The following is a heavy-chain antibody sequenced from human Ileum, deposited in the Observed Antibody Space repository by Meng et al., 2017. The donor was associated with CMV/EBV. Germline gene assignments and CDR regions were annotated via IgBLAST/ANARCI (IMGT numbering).Heavy chain of an antibody. Sequence: QVPARGAGPGLVNPSMTLSLTCTVSGDSLSTGDYYWSWIRHPPGKGPEWIGYIYYSGSTLYNPSLKSPVTISLDKSKNQFSLRLRSVTAADTAVYFCAREGGGWYFDSWGQGTLVTVSS. CDR3: AREGGGWYFDS. V-gene: IGHV4-30-4*01. D-gene: IGHD6-19*01. CDR2: IYYSGST. CDR1: GDSLSTGDYY. J-gene: IGHJ4*02.